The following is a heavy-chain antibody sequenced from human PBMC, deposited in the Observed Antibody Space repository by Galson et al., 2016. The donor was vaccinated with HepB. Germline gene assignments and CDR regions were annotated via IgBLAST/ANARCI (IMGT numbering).Heavy chain of an antibody. CDR2: ISTGGSYI. CDR3: ARDGTSGYVCWSGYLHYYGMDV. D-gene: IGHD3-3*01. CDR1: GFNITNYS. V-gene: IGHV3-21*01. J-gene: IGHJ6*02. Sequence: SLRLSCAASGFNITNYSLNWVRQAPGKGLEWVSSISTGGSYIYYADSVKGRFTTSRDDAKNSLDLQMSSLRVDDTAVYFCARDGTSGYVCWSGYLHYYGMDVWGQGTPVTVSS.